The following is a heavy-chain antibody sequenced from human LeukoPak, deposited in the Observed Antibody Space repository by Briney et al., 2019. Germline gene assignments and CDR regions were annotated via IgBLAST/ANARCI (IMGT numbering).Heavy chain of an antibody. CDR1: GYTFTSYY. Sequence: ASVKVSCKASGYTFTSYYMHWVRQAPGQGLEWMGIINPSGGSTSYAQKFQGRVTMTRDTSTSTVYMELSSLRSEDTAVYYCARVHIVVVTATGADYWGQGTLVTVSS. CDR2: INPSGGST. V-gene: IGHV1-46*01. D-gene: IGHD2-21*02. J-gene: IGHJ4*02. CDR3: ARVHIVVVTATGADY.